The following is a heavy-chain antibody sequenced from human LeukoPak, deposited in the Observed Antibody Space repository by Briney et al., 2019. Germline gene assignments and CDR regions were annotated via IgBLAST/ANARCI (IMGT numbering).Heavy chain of an antibody. V-gene: IGHV1-46*01. CDR1: GYTFTSYY. Sequence: GASAKVSCKASGYTFTSYYMHWVRQAPGQGLEWMGIINPSGGSTSDAQKFQGRVTMTKDMSTSTVYMELSSLRSEDTAVYYCASSTGPRLGFDIWGQGTMVTVSS. CDR2: INPSGGST. CDR3: ASSTGPRLGFDI. J-gene: IGHJ3*02. D-gene: IGHD3-22*01.